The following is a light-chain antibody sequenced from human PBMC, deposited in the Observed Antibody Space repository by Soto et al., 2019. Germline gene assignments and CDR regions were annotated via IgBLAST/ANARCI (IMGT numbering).Light chain of an antibody. CDR3: QQYYSTLPGT. CDR2: RAS. V-gene: IGKV4-1*01. Sequence: DLVMNQSPDSLAVSLGERATINCKSSQSVLYSSNEKNYLAWYQQKPGQPPTLLIYRASTRESGVPDRFSGSWSGTDFTLTISSLQAEDVALYYCQQYYSTLPGTLGQGTKVEIK. CDR1: QSVLYSSNEKNY. J-gene: IGKJ1*01.